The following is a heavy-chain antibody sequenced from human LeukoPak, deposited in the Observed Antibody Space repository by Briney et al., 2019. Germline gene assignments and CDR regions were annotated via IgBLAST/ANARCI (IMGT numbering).Heavy chain of an antibody. CDR3: AKNSWNYGSFDY. J-gene: IGHJ4*02. CDR2: IKQDGSDK. V-gene: IGHV3-7*01. Sequence: GGSLRLSCAAPGFTFRNYWMTWVRQAPGKGLEWVAIIKQDGSDKYYLDSVKGRFSISRDNAKNSLFLQMNSLRAEDTAVYYCAKNSWNYGSFDYWGPGTQVTVSS. D-gene: IGHD1-7*01. CDR1: GFTFRNYW.